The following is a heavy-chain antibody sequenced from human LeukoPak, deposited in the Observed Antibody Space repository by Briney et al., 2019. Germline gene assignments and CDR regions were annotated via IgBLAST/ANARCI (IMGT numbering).Heavy chain of an antibody. Sequence: ASVKVSCKASGYTFTSYDINWVRQATGQGLEWMGWMNPNSGNTGYAQKFQGRVTMTRNTSISTAYMELSSLRSEDTAVYYCAGAIEYYYDSSGYWFDPWGQGTLVTVSS. CDR3: AGAIEYYYDSSGYWFDP. CDR2: MNPNSGNT. CDR1: GYTFTSYD. D-gene: IGHD3-22*01. V-gene: IGHV1-8*01. J-gene: IGHJ5*02.